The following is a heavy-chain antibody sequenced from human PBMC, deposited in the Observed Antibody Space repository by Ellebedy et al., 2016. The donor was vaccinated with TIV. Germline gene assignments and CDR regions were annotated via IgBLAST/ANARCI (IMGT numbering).Heavy chain of an antibody. CDR3: ARMADFDY. CDR1: GFNVRSSY. Sequence: GGSLRLSCAASGFNVRSSYMSWVRQAPGKGLEWVSVIYSGGNTYYADSVRGRFTISRDNSKNSLYLQMNSLRADDTAVYYCARMADFDYWGQGTLVTVSS. J-gene: IGHJ4*02. V-gene: IGHV3-66*01. D-gene: IGHD5-24*01. CDR2: IYSGGNT.